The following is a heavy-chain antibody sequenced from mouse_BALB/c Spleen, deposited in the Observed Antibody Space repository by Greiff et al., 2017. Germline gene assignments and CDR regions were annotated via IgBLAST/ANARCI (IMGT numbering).Heavy chain of an antibody. Sequence: EVHLVESGGGLVQPGGSLKLSCAASGFTFSSYTMSWVRQTPEKRLEWVAYISNGGGSTYYPDTVKGRFTISRDNAKNTLYLQMSSLKSEDTAMYYCASVSLGDFDVWGAGTTVTVSS. CDR3: ASVSLGDFDV. CDR1: GFTFSSYT. J-gene: IGHJ1*01. CDR2: ISNGGGST. D-gene: IGHD3-3*01. V-gene: IGHV5-12-2*01.